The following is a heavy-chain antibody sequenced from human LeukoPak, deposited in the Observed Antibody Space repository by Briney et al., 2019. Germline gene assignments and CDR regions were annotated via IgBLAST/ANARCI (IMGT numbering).Heavy chain of an antibody. V-gene: IGHV1-18*01. CDR1: GYTFTSYG. CDR2: ISAYNGNT. D-gene: IGHD2-2*01. CDR3: ARDQQLGADIVVVPAATIIYYYYGMDV. J-gene: IGHJ6*02. Sequence: ASVKASCKASGYTFTSYGISWVRQAPGQGLEWMGWISAYNGNTNYAQKLQGRVTMTTDTSTSTAYMELRSLRSDDTAVYYCARDQQLGADIVVVPAATIIYYYYGMDVWGQGTQVTVSS.